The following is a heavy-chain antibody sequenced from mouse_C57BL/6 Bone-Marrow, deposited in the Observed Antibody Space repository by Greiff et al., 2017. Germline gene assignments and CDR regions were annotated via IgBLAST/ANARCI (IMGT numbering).Heavy chain of an antibody. V-gene: IGHV1-55*01. Sequence: QVQLQQPGAELVKPGASVKMSCKASGYTFTSYWITWVKQRPGQGLEWIGDIYPGSGSTNYNQKFKGKSTLTVDKSSSTAYMQLSSLTSEDSAVYYCARSQLGHYFDYWGQGTTLTVSS. D-gene: IGHD4-1*02. CDR1: GYTFTSYW. J-gene: IGHJ2*01. CDR3: ARSQLGHYFDY. CDR2: IYPGSGST.